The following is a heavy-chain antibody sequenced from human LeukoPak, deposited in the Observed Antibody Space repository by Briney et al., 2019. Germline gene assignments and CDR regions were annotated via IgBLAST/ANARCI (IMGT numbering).Heavy chain of an antibody. CDR2: INLCGST. V-gene: IGHV4-34*01. CDR3: ARGRVTMVRGVTKPYNWFDP. Sequence: PSETLSLTCAVYGGSFSGYYWSWIRQPPGKGLEWIGEINLCGSTNYNPSLKSRVTISVDTSKNQFSLKLSSVTAADTAVYYCARGRVTMVRGVTKPYNWFDPWGQGTLVTVSS. J-gene: IGHJ5*02. CDR1: GGSFSGYY. D-gene: IGHD3-10*01.